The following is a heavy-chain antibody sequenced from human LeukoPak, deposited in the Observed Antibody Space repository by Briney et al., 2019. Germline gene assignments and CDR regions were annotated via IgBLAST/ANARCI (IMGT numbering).Heavy chain of an antibody. CDR2: ISSSSSYI. CDR1: GFTFSSYS. Sequence: GGSLRLSCAASGFTFSSYSMNWVRQAPGKGLEWVSSISSSSSYIYYADSVKGRFTIFRDNAKNSLYLQMNSLRAEDTAVYYCARDRYCSSTSCYAGHADYWGQGTLVTVSS. D-gene: IGHD2-2*01. J-gene: IGHJ4*02. V-gene: IGHV3-21*01. CDR3: ARDRYCSSTSCYAGHADY.